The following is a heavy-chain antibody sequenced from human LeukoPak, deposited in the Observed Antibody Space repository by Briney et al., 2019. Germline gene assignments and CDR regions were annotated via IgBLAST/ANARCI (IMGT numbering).Heavy chain of an antibody. CDR3: ARDLQLELFDY. CDR2: INPSGGST. J-gene: IGHJ4*02. V-gene: IGHV1-46*01. CDR1: GYTFTSNA. Sequence: ASVKVSCKASGYTFTSNAINWVRQAPGQGLEWMGIINPSGGSTSYAQKFQGRVTMTRDMPTSTVYMELSSLRSEDTAVYYCARDLQLELFDYWGQGTLVTVSS. D-gene: IGHD1-1*01.